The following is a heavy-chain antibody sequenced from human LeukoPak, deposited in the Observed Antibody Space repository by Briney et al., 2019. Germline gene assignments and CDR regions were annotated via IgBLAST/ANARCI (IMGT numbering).Heavy chain of an antibody. CDR2: IYYSGST. CDR3: ARRPTATTFDY. D-gene: IGHD5-12*01. V-gene: IGHV4-39*01. CDR1: GGSISSSSYY. J-gene: IGHJ4*02. Sequence: SETLSLTCTVSGGSISSSSYYWGWIRQPPGKGLEWIGSIYYSGSTYYNPSLKSRVTISADTSKNQFSLKLSSVTAADTAVYYCARRPTATTFDYWGQGTLVTVSS.